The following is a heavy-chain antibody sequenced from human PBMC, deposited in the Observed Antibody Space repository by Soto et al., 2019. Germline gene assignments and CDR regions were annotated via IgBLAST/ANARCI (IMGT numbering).Heavy chain of an antibody. V-gene: IGHV4-39*01. CDR3: ASGGYSGYDSDDAFYI. Sequence: SETLSLTCTVSGGSISSSSYYWGWIRQPPGKGLEWIGSIYYSGSTYYNPSLKSRVTISVDTSKNQFSLKLSSVTAADTAVYYCASGGYSGYDSDDAFYIWGQGTMVTVSS. CDR1: GGSISSSSYY. J-gene: IGHJ3*02. CDR2: IYYSGST. D-gene: IGHD5-12*01.